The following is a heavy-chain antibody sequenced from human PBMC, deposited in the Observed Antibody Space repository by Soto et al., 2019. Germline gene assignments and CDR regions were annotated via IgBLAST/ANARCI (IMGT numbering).Heavy chain of an antibody. Sequence: QVQLQQWGAGPLRPLETLSLTCGVSGGSFSGYYWAWIRQSPGEGLEWIGEINDRGSINYNPSLKSRVRISIDTTKNNYSLNLSSVTAADTAVYYCAGESHDILTGPPWVWYFDLWGRGTLVIVSS. J-gene: IGHJ2*01. CDR2: INDRGSI. CDR3: AGESHDILTGPPWVWYFDL. V-gene: IGHV4-34*01. D-gene: IGHD3-9*01. CDR1: GGSFSGYY.